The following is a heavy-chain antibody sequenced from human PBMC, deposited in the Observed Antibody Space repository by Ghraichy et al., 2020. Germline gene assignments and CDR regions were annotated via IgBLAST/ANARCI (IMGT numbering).Heavy chain of an antibody. Sequence: ASVKVSCKASGQIFSRLVISWVRQAPGQGLEWMGWIDSHNGKTKTTQKFQGRLTFTTDTSTKRAYMELRSLSPDDTAVYYCASGVVAAADYWGQGTLVTVSS. CDR2: IDSHNGKT. CDR1: GQIFSRLV. J-gene: IGHJ4*02. D-gene: IGHD2-15*01. CDR3: ASGVVAAADY. V-gene: IGHV1-18*01.